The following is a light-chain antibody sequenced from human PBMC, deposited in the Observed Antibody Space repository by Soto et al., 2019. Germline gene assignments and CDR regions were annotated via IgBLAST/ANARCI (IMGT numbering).Light chain of an antibody. J-gene: IGKJ4*01. CDR3: QQRSNWLT. CDR1: QSVSSY. Sequence: EIVLTQSPATLSLSPGERATLSCRASQSVSSYLAWYQQKPGQAPRLLIYDASNRATGIPARFSGSGSGTAFTLTISSLETEDFAVYYCQQRSNWLTFGGGHKVEIK. CDR2: DAS. V-gene: IGKV3-11*01.